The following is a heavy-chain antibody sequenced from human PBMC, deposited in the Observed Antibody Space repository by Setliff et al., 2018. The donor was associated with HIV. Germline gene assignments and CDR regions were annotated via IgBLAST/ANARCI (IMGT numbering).Heavy chain of an antibody. J-gene: IGHJ4*02. D-gene: IGHD6-19*01. CDR1: GGSISSSSYY. CDR2: IYYSGST. CDR3: ASQGRSGWLWGGFVS. Sequence: SETLSLTCTVSGGSISSSSYYWIWVRQPPGEGLEWIGNIYYSGSTYYNPSLKSRTTISVDTSQNQFSLKLTSVTAADTAVYYCASQGRSGWLWGGFVSWGQGTLVNVSS. V-gene: IGHV4-39*01.